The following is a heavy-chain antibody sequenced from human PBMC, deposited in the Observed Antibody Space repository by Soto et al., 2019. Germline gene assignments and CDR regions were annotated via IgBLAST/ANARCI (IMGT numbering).Heavy chain of an antibody. V-gene: IGHV4-30-2*01. CDR2: IYHSGST. D-gene: IGHD3-10*01. CDR3: ARDSAYGYFDY. Sequence: NPSETLSLTCAVSGGSTSSGGYSWSWIRQPPGKGLEWIGYIYHSGSTYYNPSLKSRVTISVDRSKNQFSLKLSSVTAADTAVYYCARDSAYGYFDYWGQGTLVTVSS. CDR1: GGSTSSGGYS. J-gene: IGHJ4*02.